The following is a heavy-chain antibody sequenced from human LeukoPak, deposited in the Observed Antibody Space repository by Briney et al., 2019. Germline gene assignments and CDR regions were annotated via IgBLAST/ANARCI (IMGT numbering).Heavy chain of an antibody. J-gene: IGHJ4*02. V-gene: IGHV3-21*01. CDR3: ARLRPSGFFDY. Sequence: GGSLRLSCAASGFTFSSYEMNWVRQAPGKGLEWVSSISSSSSYIYYADSVKGRFTISRDNAKNSLYLQMNSLRAEDTAVYYCARLRPSGFFDYWGQGTLVTVSS. CDR1: GFTFSSYE. CDR2: ISSSSSYI. D-gene: IGHD3-10*01.